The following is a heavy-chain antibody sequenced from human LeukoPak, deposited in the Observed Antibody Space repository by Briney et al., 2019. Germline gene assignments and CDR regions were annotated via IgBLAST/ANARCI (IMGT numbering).Heavy chain of an antibody. CDR1: GYTFTGFY. Sequence: ASVKVSCKASGYTFTGFYMHWVRQAPGQGLEWMGWINPNSGGTNYAQKFQGRVTMTRDTSISTAYMELSRPTSDDTAMYYCARAYNGYEAFDYWGQGTLVTVSS. V-gene: IGHV1-2*02. CDR3: ARAYNGYEAFDY. D-gene: IGHD5-12*01. J-gene: IGHJ4*02. CDR2: INPNSGGT.